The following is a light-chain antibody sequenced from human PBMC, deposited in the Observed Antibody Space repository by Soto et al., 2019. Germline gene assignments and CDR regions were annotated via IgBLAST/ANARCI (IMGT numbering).Light chain of an antibody. CDR1: EDISTW. CDR2: AAS. V-gene: IGKV1-12*01. J-gene: IGKJ5*01. Sequence: DIQMTQSPSSVSASVGDRVTITCRSSEDISTWLAWYQQKPGKAPKLLIYAASSLQSGVPSRFSGSGSGTDFTVTISSLQPEDFATYYCQHADSFPLITFGQGTRLDIK. CDR3: QHADSFPLIT.